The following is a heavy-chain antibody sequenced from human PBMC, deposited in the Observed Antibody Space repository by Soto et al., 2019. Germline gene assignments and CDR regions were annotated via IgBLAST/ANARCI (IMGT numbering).Heavy chain of an antibody. CDR2: ISGSGHST. V-gene: IGHV3-23*01. CDR3: EKEKDGSS. D-gene: IGHD5-12*01. J-gene: IGHJ5*02. CDR1: GFTFSTYA. Sequence: EVQLLESGGGLVQPGGSLRLSCAASGFTFSTYAMSWVRQAPGKGLEWVSTISGSGHSTNYADSVKGRYNISRDNSKDTLYLQMNSLRADDTDVYYCEKEKDGSSWGQGTLVTVSS.